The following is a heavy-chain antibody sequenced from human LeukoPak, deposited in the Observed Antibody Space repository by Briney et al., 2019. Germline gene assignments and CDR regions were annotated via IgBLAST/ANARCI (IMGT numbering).Heavy chain of an antibody. CDR3: AKVNTIFGVPGPYMDV. J-gene: IGHJ6*03. CDR1: GFTFSSYA. Sequence: PGGSLRLSCAASGFTFSSYAMSWVRQAPGKGLEWVSAISGSGGSTYYADSVKGRFTISRDNSKNTLYLQMNSLRAEDSAVYYCAKVNTIFGVPGPYMDVWGKGTTVTVSS. V-gene: IGHV3-23*01. D-gene: IGHD3-3*01. CDR2: ISGSGGST.